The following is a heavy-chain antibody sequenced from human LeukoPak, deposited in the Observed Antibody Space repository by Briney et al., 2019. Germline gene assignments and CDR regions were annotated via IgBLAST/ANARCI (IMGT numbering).Heavy chain of an antibody. CDR2: ISYDGSYK. CDR1: GFTFSSYG. Sequence: GGSLRLSCAASGFTFSSYGMHWVRQAPGKGLEWVAVISYDGSYKYYADSVKGRFTISRDNSKNTLYLQMNSLRAEDTAVYYCARERVHLDYWGQGTLVTVSS. D-gene: IGHD6-6*01. CDR3: ARERVHLDY. V-gene: IGHV3-30*03. J-gene: IGHJ4*02.